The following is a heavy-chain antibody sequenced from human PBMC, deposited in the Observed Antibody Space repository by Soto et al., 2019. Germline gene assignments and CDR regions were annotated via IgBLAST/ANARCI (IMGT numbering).Heavy chain of an antibody. CDR2: IIPIFGTA. CDR1: GGTFSSYA. D-gene: IGHD6-13*01. Sequence: SVKVSCKASGGTFSSYAISWVRQAPGQGLEWMGGIIPIFGTANYAQKFQGRVTITADESTSTAYMELSSLRSEDTAVYYCARDLMGSSSSWYFGYWGQGTLVTVSS. CDR3: ARDLMGSSSSWYFGY. V-gene: IGHV1-69*13. J-gene: IGHJ4*02.